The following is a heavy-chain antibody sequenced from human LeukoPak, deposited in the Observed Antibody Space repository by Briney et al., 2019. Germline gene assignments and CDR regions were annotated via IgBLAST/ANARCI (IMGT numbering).Heavy chain of an antibody. V-gene: IGHV1-18*04. Sequence: ASVKVSCKASGYASTSYGISWVRQAPGQGLEWMGWISAYNGNTNYALKLQGRVTMTTDTSTSTAYMELRSLRSDDTAVYYCARHSIYCSSTSCYAPWGQGTLVTVSS. CDR2: ISAYNGNT. CDR1: GYASTSYG. CDR3: ARHSIYCSSTSCYAP. J-gene: IGHJ5*02. D-gene: IGHD2-2*01.